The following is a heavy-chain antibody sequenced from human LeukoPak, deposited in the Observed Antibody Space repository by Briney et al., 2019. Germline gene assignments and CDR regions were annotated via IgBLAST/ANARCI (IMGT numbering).Heavy chain of an antibody. V-gene: IGHV1-69*05. CDR3: ASTPNRYSGYVEFDY. CDR2: VIPIFGTA. J-gene: IGHJ4*02. Sequence: SVKVSCKASGGTFISYAISWVRQAPGQGLEWMGGVIPIFGTANYAQKFQGRVTITTDESTSTAYMELSSLRSEDTAVYYCASTPNRYSGYVEFDYWGQGTLVTVSS. D-gene: IGHD5-12*01. CDR1: GGTFISYA.